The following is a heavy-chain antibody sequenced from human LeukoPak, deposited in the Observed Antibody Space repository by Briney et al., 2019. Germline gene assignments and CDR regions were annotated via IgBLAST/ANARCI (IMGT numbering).Heavy chain of an antibody. D-gene: IGHD5-12*01. V-gene: IGHV1-8*01. Sequence: ASVKVSCKASGYTFTSYDINWVRQATGQGLEWMGWMNPNSGNTGYAQKFQGRVTMTRNTSIGTAYMELSSLRSEDTAVYYCARGYSGYDSAYYYYYMDVWGKGTTVTVSS. CDR1: GYTFTSYD. J-gene: IGHJ6*03. CDR2: MNPNSGNT. CDR3: ARGYSGYDSAYYYYYMDV.